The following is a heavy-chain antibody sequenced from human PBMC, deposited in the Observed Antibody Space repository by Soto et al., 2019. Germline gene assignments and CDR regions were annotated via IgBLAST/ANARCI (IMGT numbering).Heavy chain of an antibody. CDR1: GGSISSRSYY. CDR3: ARLTGPNTAMAQFYYYYYGMDV. D-gene: IGHD5-18*01. Sequence: KPSETLSLTCTVSGGSISSRSYYWGWIRQPPGKGLEWIGSIYYSGSTYYNPSLQSRVTISVDTSKNQFSLKLSSVTAADTAVYYCARLTGPNTAMAQFYYYYYGMDVWGQGTTVTVSS. CDR2: IYYSGST. V-gene: IGHV4-39*01. J-gene: IGHJ6*02.